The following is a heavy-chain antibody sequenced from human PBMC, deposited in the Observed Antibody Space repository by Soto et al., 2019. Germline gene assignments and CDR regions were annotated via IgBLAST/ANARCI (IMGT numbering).Heavy chain of an antibody. V-gene: IGHV1-46*01. CDR1: GYIFTNYY. Sequence: QVRLVQSGAEVKKPGASVKVSCKASGYIFTNYYIHWVRQARGQGLEWMAIINPNGGSTNGAQNFQGRITLTRDTSTGTVSMDLSSLTSEETAVYYCASGLYSGDKGGQGPLVTVSS. CDR3: ASGLYSGDK. D-gene: IGHD2-21*01. J-gene: IGHJ4*02. CDR2: INPNGGST.